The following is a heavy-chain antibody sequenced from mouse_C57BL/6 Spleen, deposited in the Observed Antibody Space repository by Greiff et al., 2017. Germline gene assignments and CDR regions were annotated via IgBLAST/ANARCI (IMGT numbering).Heavy chain of an antibody. D-gene: IGHD1-1*01. J-gene: IGHJ2*01. V-gene: IGHV1-64*01. CDR2: IHPNSGST. CDR1: GYTFTSYW. CDR3: ARHDYYGSRYFDY. Sequence: VQLQQPGAELVKPGASVKLSCKASGYTFTSYWMHWVKQRPGQGLEWIGMIHPNSGSTNYNEKFKSKATLTVDKSSSTAYMQLSSLTSEDSAVXYCARHDYYGSRYFDYWGQGTTLTVSS.